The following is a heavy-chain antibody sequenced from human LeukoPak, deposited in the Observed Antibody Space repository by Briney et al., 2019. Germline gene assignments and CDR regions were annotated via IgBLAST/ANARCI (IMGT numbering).Heavy chain of an antibody. CDR3: TTGAI. V-gene: IGHV7-4-1*01. D-gene: IGHD1-26*01. CDR2: INTNTGHP. CDR1: GYTFTRYA. J-gene: IGHJ4*02. Sequence: ASVKVSRKSSGYTFTRYAINWVRPARGQGLQWMGCINTNTGHPTYPQAFTGRLVSSLDTSVSPAFLQTSSLEAADTAVYFCTTGAIWGQGTLVTVSS.